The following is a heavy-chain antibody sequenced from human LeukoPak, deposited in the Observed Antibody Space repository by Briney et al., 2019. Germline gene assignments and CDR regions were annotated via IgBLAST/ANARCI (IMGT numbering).Heavy chain of an antibody. CDR3: ARDASVYSSSYENFDY. D-gene: IGHD6-13*01. J-gene: IGHJ4*02. V-gene: IGHV4-39*07. CDR1: GRSISSSSYY. Sequence: SETLSLTCTVSGRSISSSSYYWGWIRQPPGKGLEWIGSIYYSGSTYYNPSLKSRVTISVDTSKNQFSLKLSSVTAADTAVYYCARDASVYSSSYENFDYWGQGTLVTVSS. CDR2: IYYSGST.